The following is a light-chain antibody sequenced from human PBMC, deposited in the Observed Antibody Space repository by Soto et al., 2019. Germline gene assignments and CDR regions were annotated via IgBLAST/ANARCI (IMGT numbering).Light chain of an antibody. Sequence: QTVVTQPPSVSGAPGQRVTISCTGTSSNIGAGYNVHWYQQFPGTAPKLLIYSNNNRPSGVPDRFSGSKSDTSASLAITGLQPEDEADYYCQSFDTTLSGVLFGGGTKLTVL. CDR1: SSNIGAGYN. V-gene: IGLV1-40*01. J-gene: IGLJ3*02. CDR3: QSFDTTLSGVL. CDR2: SNN.